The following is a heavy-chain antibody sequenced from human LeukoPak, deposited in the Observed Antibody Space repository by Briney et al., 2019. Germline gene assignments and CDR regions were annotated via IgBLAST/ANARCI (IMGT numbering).Heavy chain of an antibody. CDR1: GGTFSSYA. J-gene: IGHJ3*02. D-gene: IGHD1-26*01. CDR2: IIPIFGTA. Sequence: SVKVSCKASGGTFSSYAISWVRQAPGQGLEWMGGIIPIFGTANYAQKFQGRVTITTDESTSTAYMELSSLRSEGTAVYYCARSVGATANDAFDIWGQGTMVTVSS. V-gene: IGHV1-69*05. CDR3: ARSVGATANDAFDI.